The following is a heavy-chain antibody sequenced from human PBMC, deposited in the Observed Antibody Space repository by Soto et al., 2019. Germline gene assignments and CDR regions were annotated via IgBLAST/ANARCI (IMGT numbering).Heavy chain of an antibody. D-gene: IGHD5-18*01. V-gene: IGHV3-7*03. Sequence: GGSLRLSCAASGFTISSYSRSWVRQPPGKGLEWVANINNNGGEKYYVYSVKGRFTISRDNAKNSLHLQMTIPTAEETAVYCCSRPCDTAMVPTLNYWGQGTLVTVSS. CDR1: GFTISSYS. J-gene: IGHJ4*02. CDR2: INNNGGEK. CDR3: SRPCDTAMVPTLNY.